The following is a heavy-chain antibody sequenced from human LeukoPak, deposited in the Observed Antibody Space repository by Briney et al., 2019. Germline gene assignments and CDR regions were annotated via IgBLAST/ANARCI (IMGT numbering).Heavy chain of an antibody. Sequence: GGSLRLSCAASGFTFSAYGMHWVRQAPGKVLEWVAVIWYDGSDKYYADSVKGRFTISRDNSKSTLYLQMNSLRAEDTAVYYCANGGPTVTIQRAFDIWGQGTMVTVSS. V-gene: IGHV3-33*06. CDR1: GFTFSAYG. D-gene: IGHD4-17*01. J-gene: IGHJ3*02. CDR2: IWYDGSDK. CDR3: ANGGPTVTIQRAFDI.